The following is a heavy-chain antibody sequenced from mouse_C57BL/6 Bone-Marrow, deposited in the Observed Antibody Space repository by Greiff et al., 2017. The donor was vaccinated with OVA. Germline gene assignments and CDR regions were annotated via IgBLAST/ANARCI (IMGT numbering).Heavy chain of an antibody. D-gene: IGHD1-1*01. Sequence: VQLQQSGPELVKPGASVKISCKASGYTFTDYYINWVKQRPGQGLEWIGWIFPGSGSTYYNEKFKGKATLTVDKSSSTAYMLLSSLTSEDSAVYFCARSGGDLYGSSPYFDYWGQGTTLTVSS. CDR1: GYTFTDYY. J-gene: IGHJ2*01. CDR3: ARSGGDLYGSSPYFDY. CDR2: IFPGSGST. V-gene: IGHV1-75*01.